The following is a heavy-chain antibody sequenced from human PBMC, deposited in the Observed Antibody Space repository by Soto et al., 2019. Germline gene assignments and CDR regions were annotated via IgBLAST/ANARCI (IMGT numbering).Heavy chain of an antibody. CDR1: GFTFGNYW. CDR2: MTSDERTT. Sequence: PGGSLRLSCAASGFTFGNYWMHWVRQAPGKGPEWVSRMTSDERTTQYADSVKGRFTVSRDNAKNTLYLQMNSLRAEDTAVYYCARAEVDYWGPGTLVTVSS. J-gene: IGHJ4*02. CDR3: ARAEVDY. V-gene: IGHV3-74*03.